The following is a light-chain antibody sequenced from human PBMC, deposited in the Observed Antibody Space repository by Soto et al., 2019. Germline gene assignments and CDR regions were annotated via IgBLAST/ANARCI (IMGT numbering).Light chain of an antibody. CDR2: EDN. CDR3: SSFTSSTTLV. CDR1: SSDVGGYDC. J-gene: IGLJ3*02. V-gene: IGLV2-14*01. Sequence: QSALTQPASVSGSPGQSITISCTGASSDVGGYDCVSWYQQHPGKAPQLMIYEDNNRPSGVSDRFSGSKSGNTASLTISGLQAEDEADYYCSSFTSSTTLVFGGGTKLTVL.